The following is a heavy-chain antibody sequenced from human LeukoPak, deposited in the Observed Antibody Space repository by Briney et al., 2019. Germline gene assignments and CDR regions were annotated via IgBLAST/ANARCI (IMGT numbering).Heavy chain of an antibody. J-gene: IGHJ4*02. CDR3: ARDRDSYGLNAGD. CDR1: GYTFTSYG. Sequence: GASVKVSCKASGYTFTSYGISWVRQAPGQGLEWMGWISAYNGNTKYAQKFQGRVTMTTDTSTSTADMELRSLRSDDTAVYYCARDRDSYGLNAGDWGQGTLVTVSS. D-gene: IGHD5-18*01. CDR2: ISAYNGNT. V-gene: IGHV1-18*01.